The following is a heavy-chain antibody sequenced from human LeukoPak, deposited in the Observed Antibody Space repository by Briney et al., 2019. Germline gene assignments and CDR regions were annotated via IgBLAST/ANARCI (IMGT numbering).Heavy chain of an antibody. J-gene: IGHJ4*02. D-gene: IGHD3-22*01. CDR3: AKAPAAYYYDSSGYFDS. V-gene: IGHV3-74*01. CDR1: GFTFSSYW. CDR2: IISDGSSI. Sequence: GGSLRLSCAASGFTFSSYWMHWVRQAPGKGLVWVSRIISDGSSISYADSVKGRFTISRDNARNTLYLQMNSLRAEDSAVYYCAKAPAAYYYDSSGYFDSWGQGALVTVSS.